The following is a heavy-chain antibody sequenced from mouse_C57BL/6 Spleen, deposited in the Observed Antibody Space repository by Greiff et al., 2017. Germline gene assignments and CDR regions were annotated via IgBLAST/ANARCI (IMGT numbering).Heavy chain of an antibody. D-gene: IGHD1-1*01. CDR2: IRSKSNNYAT. CDR1: GFSFNTYA. CDR3: VRQGSGYYGFDY. V-gene: IGHV10-1*01. Sequence: EVKLLESGGGLVQPKGLLKLSCAASGFSFNTYAMNWVRQAPGKGLEWVARIRSKSNNYATYYADSVKDRFTISRDDSESMLYLQMNNLKTEDTAMYYCVRQGSGYYGFDYWGQGTTLTVSS. J-gene: IGHJ2*01.